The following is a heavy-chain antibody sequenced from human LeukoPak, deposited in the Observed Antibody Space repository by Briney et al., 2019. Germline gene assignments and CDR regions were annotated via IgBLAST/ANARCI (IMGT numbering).Heavy chain of an antibody. D-gene: IGHD2-2*01. V-gene: IGHV4-59*01. CDR1: GGSISSYY. CDR2: IYYSGST. J-gene: IGHJ4*02. CDR3: ASDSYSSIGYF. Sequence: SETLSLTCTVSGGSISSYYWSWIRQPPGKGLEWIGYIYYSGSTNYNPSLKSRVTISVDTSKNQFSLKLSSVTAADAAVYFCASDSYSSIGYFWSQGTLVTVSS.